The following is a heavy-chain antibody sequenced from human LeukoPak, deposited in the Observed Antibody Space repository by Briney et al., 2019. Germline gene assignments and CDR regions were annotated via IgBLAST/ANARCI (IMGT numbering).Heavy chain of an antibody. J-gene: IGHJ4*02. CDR2: INPNSGDT. Sequence: ASVKVSCKASGYTFTAHYIHWVRQAPGAGLEWMGWINPNSGDTNYAQKFQGRVSMTRDTSINTAYMELSRLRSDDTAVYYCARVLELPYFDYWGQGTLVTVSS. D-gene: IGHD1-26*01. V-gene: IGHV1-2*02. CDR1: GYTFTAHY. CDR3: ARVLELPYFDY.